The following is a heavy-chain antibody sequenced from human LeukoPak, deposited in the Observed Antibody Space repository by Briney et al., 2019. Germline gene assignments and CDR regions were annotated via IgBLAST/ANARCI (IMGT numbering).Heavy chain of an antibody. CDR2: IYYTGNT. CDR1: GVSISSSNSY. V-gene: IGHV4-39*01. D-gene: IGHD4-17*01. J-gene: IGHJ5*02. Sequence: NPSETLSLTCTVSGVSISSSNSYWGWIRQPPGKGLEWIGSIYYTGNTYYNASLKSRVTISIDTSKNQISLRLTSVTATDTAMYYCARHFHGDYGWFDPWGQGTLVTVSS. CDR3: ARHFHGDYGWFDP.